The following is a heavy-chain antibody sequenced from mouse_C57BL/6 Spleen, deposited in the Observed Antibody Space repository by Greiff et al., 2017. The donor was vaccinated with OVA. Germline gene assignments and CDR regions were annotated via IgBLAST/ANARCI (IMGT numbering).Heavy chain of an antibody. Sequence: EVQLQQSGPVLVKPGASVKMSCKASGYTFTDYYMNWVKQSHGKSLEWIGVINPYNGGTSYNQKFKGKATLTVDKSSSTAYMELNSLTSEDSAVYYCARGYSNPFAYLGQGTLVTVSA. CDR3: ARGYSNPFAY. J-gene: IGHJ3*01. D-gene: IGHD2-5*01. CDR2: INPYNGGT. CDR1: GYTFTDYY. V-gene: IGHV1-19*01.